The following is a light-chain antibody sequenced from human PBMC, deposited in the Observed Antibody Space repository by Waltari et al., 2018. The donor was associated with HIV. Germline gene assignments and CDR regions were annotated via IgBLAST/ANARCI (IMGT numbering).Light chain of an antibody. J-gene: IGLJ1*01. CDR3: SSYAGSNNPYV. Sequence: QSALTQPPSASGSPGQSVTISCTGTSSDLGSYNYVPWYQQHPDKAPKRLIYDVSKRPSGVPDRFSGSKSGNTASLTVSGLQTEDEADYYCSSYAGSNNPYVFGTGTKVTVL. CDR2: DVS. CDR1: SSDLGSYNY. V-gene: IGLV2-8*01.